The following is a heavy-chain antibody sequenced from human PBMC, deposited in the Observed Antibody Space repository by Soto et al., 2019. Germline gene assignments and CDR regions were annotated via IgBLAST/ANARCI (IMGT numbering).Heavy chain of an antibody. Sequence: SGPTLVNPTQTLTLTCTFSGFSLSTSGVGVGWIRQPPGKALEWLALIYWNDDKRYSPSLKSRLTITKDTSKNQVVLTMTNMDPVDTATYYCAHSYYDFCSGSFLMDVWGQGTTVTVSS. CDR1: GFSLSTSGVG. J-gene: IGHJ6*02. D-gene: IGHD3-3*01. V-gene: IGHV2-5*01. CDR3: AHSYYDFCSGSFLMDV. CDR2: IYWNDDK.